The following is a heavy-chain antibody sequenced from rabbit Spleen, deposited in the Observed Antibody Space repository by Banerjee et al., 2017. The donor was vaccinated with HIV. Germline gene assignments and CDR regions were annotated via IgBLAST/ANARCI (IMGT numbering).Heavy chain of an antibody. CDR2: SYAGSSGST. J-gene: IGHJ4*01. CDR3: ARNFDL. Sequence: QQQLVESGGGLVKPGASLTLTCKASGVSFSDKDVMCWVRQAPGKGLEWIACSYAGSSGSTYSAIWAKGRFTISKTSSTTGTLQMTSLTAADTATYFCARNFDLWGPGTLVTVS. CDR1: GVSFSDKDV. V-gene: IGHV1S45*01.